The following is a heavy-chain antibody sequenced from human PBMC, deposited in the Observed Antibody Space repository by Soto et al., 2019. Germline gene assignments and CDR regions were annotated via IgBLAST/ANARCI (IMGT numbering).Heavy chain of an antibody. D-gene: IGHD3-3*01. J-gene: IGHJ5*02. CDR2: ISAYNGNT. Sequence: ASVKVSCKASGYTFTSYGISWVRQAPGQGLEWMGWISAYNGNTNYAQKLQGRVTMTTDTSTSTAYMELRSLRSDDTAVYYCARGTTIFGVVTRGWFDPWGQGTLVTVSS. CDR3: ARGTTIFGVVTRGWFDP. V-gene: IGHV1-18*01. CDR1: GYTFTSYG.